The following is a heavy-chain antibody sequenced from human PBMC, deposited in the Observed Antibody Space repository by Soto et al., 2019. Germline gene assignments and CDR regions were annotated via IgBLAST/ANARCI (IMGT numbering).Heavy chain of an antibody. CDR2: IYYSGRT. D-gene: IGHD3-10*01. CDR1: CGSISSDRDD. J-gene: IGHJ3*02. CDR3: VRRRDFMVRGIQYAFDI. V-gene: IGHV4-39*01. Sequence: XETLSVPLTVSCGSISSDRDDWGWIRQPPGKGLEWIVSIYYSGIIYYSGRTYYNPSLKSRGTISVDTSENQFSLKLSSVTAADTAVYYCVRRRDFMVRGIQYAFDIWGQGTLVTVSS.